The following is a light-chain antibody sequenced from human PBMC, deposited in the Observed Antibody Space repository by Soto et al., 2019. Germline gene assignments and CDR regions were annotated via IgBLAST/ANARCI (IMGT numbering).Light chain of an antibody. Sequence: DIQMTQSPSSLSASVGDRVTITCRASQIISSYLNCYQQKPGKAPKLLIYAASSLQSGVPSRFRGRGSGTDFTLTISSLKTEDLATYYCQQSYSTHFSFGPGTKVDIK. CDR2: AAS. V-gene: IGKV1-39*01. CDR3: QQSYSTHFS. CDR1: QIISSY. J-gene: IGKJ3*01.